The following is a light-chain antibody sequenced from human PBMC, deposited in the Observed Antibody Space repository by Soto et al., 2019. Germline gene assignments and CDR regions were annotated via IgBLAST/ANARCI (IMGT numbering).Light chain of an antibody. Sequence: IVMTQSPLSLPVTPGEPASISCRSSQSLLHSNGYNYLYWYLQKPGQSPQLLIYLGSNRASGVPDRFSGSGSGTDFTLKISRVEAEDVGVYYCMQALQTPPWTFGQGTKVDIK. V-gene: IGKV2-28*01. CDR1: QSLLHSNGYNY. CDR3: MQALQTPPWT. CDR2: LGS. J-gene: IGKJ1*01.